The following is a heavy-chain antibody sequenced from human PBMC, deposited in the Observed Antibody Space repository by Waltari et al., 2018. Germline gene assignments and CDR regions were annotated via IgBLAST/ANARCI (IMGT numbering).Heavy chain of an antibody. CDR2: IDYSGTT. Sequence: QLQLQESGPGLVKPSETLSLTCTVSGGSISSSSYYWGWIRQPPGKGREWIGVIDYSGTTYYNPSLKSRVTISVDTSKNQFSLKLSSVTAADTAVYYCARERRSYYYYGMDVWGQGTTVTVSS. CDR1: GGSISSSSYY. V-gene: IGHV4-39*07. CDR3: ARERRSYYYYGMDV. J-gene: IGHJ6*02. D-gene: IGHD1-1*01.